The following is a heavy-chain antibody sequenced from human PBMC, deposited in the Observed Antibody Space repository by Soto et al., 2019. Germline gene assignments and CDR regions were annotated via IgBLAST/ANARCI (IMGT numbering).Heavy chain of an antibody. J-gene: IGHJ4*02. CDR1: GYTLTELS. CDR2: FDPEDGET. CDR3: ATPGITGIQFVY. D-gene: IGHD1-20*01. Sequence: ASVKVSCKVSGYTLTELSMHWVRQAPGKGLEWMGGFDPEDGETIYAQKFQGRVTMTEDTSTDTAYMELSSLRSEDTAVYYCATPGITGIQFVYWGQGTLVTVSS. V-gene: IGHV1-24*01.